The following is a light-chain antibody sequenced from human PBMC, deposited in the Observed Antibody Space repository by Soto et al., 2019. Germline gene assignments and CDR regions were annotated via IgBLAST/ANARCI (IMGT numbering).Light chain of an antibody. Sequence: IVMTHSPDSLAVSLGERATINCKSSQTVLDSSNNKDYLTWYQQKPGQPPKLLIYWASSREFGVPDRFSGSGSGTDFTLTITRLEPEDFAVYYCQQYVTSSPRTFGQGTKV. CDR2: WAS. V-gene: IGKV4-1*01. J-gene: IGKJ1*01. CDR1: QTVLDSSNNKDY. CDR3: QQYVTSSPRT.